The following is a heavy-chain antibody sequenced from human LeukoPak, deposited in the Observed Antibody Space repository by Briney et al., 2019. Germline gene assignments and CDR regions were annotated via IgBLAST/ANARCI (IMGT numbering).Heavy chain of an antibody. D-gene: IGHD3-22*01. CDR3: ARDPGDSSGLYFDY. CDR1: GYTFSSYG. Sequence: ASVKVSCKASGYTFSSYGISWVRQAPGQGLEWMGWISGYNDNTKYYAQKLQGRVTMTTDTSTSTAYMELRSLRSDDTAVYYCARDPGDSSGLYFDYWGQGTLVTVSS. J-gene: IGHJ4*02. V-gene: IGHV1-18*01. CDR2: ISGYNDNT.